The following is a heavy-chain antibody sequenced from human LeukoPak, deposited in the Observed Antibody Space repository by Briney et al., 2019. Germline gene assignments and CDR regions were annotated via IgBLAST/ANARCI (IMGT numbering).Heavy chain of an antibody. CDR3: ARVTYTFLFDY. Sequence: SETLSLTCTVSGGSISSGNYYWSWIRQHPGKGLEWIAYIYYSGTTYYNPSLKSRVTISVDTSKNQFSLKLSSVTAADTAVYYCARVTYTFLFDYWGQGALVTVSS. J-gene: IGHJ4*02. CDR2: IYYSGTT. D-gene: IGHD2/OR15-2a*01. V-gene: IGHV4-31*03. CDR1: GGSISSGNYY.